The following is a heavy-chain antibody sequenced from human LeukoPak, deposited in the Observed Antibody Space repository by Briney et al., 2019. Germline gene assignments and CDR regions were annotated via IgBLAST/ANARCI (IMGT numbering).Heavy chain of an antibody. CDR2: ISGSGGST. CDR3: ARDLDFILDY. D-gene: IGHD3-9*01. J-gene: IGHJ4*02. CDR1: GFTFSSYA. Sequence: TGGSLRLSCAASGFTFSSYAMGWVRQAPGKGLEWVSAISGSGGSTYYADSVKGRFTISSDNSKNRLYLQMNSLRAEDTALYYCARDLDFILDYWGQGPLVTVSS. V-gene: IGHV3-23*01.